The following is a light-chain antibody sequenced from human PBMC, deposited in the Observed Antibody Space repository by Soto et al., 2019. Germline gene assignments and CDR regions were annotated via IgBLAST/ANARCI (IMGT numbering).Light chain of an antibody. J-gene: IGKJ1*01. CDR2: GSS. CDR3: QQYNSSPWT. V-gene: IGKV3-20*01. Sequence: EIVLTQSPGTLSLSPGERATLSCRASQSFNSHYLAWYQQKPGQAPRLLIYGSSSRATGIPDRFSGSGSGTDFTLTISRLEPEDFAVYYCQQYNSSPWTFGQGTKVEIK. CDR1: QSFNSHY.